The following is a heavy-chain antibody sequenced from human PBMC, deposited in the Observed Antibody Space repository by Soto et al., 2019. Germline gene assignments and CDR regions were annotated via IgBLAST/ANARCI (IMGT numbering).Heavy chain of an antibody. D-gene: IGHD3-3*01. V-gene: IGHV3-48*03. J-gene: IGHJ5*02. Sequence: GSLRLSCAAHVFTCSSYEMNWVRQAAGKGLAWVSYISSSGSTIYYADSVKGRFTISRDNAKNSLYLQMNRLRAEDTAVYYCERGMAPRYYDFWSGENWFDPWGQGTLVTVSS. CDR1: VFTCSSYE. CDR3: ERGMAPRYYDFWSGENWFDP. CDR2: ISSSGSTI.